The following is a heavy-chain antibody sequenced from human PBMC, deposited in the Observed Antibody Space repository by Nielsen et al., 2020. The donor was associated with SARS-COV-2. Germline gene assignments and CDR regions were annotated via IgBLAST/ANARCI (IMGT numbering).Heavy chain of an antibody. CDR3: ARDAAVGATTEFDP. CDR2: IWYDGSNK. CDR1: GFTFSSYG. J-gene: IGHJ5*02. Sequence: GGSLRLSFAASGFTFSSYGMPWVRQAPGKGLEWVAVIWYDGSNKYYADSVKGRFTTSRDNSKNTLYLQMNSLRAEDTAVYYCARDAAVGATTEFDPWGQGTLVTVSS. D-gene: IGHD1-26*01. V-gene: IGHV3-33*01.